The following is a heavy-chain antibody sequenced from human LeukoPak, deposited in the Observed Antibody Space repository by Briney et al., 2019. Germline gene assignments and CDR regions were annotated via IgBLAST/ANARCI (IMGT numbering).Heavy chain of an antibody. CDR2: IYYTGNT. CDR1: GVSISSSYSY. Sequence: SETLSLTCTVSGVSISSSYSYWGWIRQPPGMGLEWIGSIYYTGNTYYNASLKSQVSISIDTSKNQFSLKLTSVTAADTAVYYCARVYSSSSGIDYWGQGTLVTVSS. J-gene: IGHJ4*02. D-gene: IGHD6-6*01. CDR3: ARVYSSSSGIDY. V-gene: IGHV4-39*07.